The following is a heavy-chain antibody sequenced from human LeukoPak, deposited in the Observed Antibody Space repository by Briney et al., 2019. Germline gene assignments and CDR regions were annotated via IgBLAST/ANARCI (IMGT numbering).Heavy chain of an antibody. CDR2: ISSNWCT. Sequence: NPSETLSLTCTVSGRPIRSYYWSWSRQPAGKALEWIGRISSNWCTNYNPSLKSRVTMSVDTSKNQFSLKLSSVTAADTAVYYCARERPLLWFGELSYYYYMDVWGKGTTVTISS. CDR1: GRPIRSYY. V-gene: IGHV4-4*07. CDR3: ARERPLLWFGELSYYYYMDV. D-gene: IGHD3-10*01. J-gene: IGHJ6*03.